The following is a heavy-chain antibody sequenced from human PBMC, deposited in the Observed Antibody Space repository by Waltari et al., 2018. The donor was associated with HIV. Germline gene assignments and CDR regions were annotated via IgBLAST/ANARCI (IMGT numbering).Heavy chain of an antibody. CDR3: ARGPPRYYFDY. V-gene: IGHV4-31*01. CDR1: GGFISSGGYY. CDR2: IYDSGTT. Sequence: QVQLQESGPGLVRPSQSLSLTCTVSGGFISSGGYYWSWIRQHPGKSLEWIGYIYDSGTTDYNPSLKSLVTISVDTSKNQFSLRLSSVTAADTAVYFCARGPPRYYFDYWGQGTLVTVSS. J-gene: IGHJ4*02.